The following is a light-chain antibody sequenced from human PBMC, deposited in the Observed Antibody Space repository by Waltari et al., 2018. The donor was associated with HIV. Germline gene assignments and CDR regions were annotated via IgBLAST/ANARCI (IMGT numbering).Light chain of an antibody. CDR3: SSYAGPNHLL. CDR2: GVN. J-gene: IGLJ2*01. Sequence: QSALTQPPSASGSPGQSVTFSCTGTSRDVGAYTFVSWDQQHPGKAPTLIIYGVNQRPSGVPDRFSGSKSGNTASLTVSGLQADDEADYYCSSYAGPNHLLFGGGTKLTVL. V-gene: IGLV2-8*01. CDR1: SRDVGAYTF.